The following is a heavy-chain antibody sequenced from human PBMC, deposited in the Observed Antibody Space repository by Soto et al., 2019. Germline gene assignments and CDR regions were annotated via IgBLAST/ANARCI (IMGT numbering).Heavy chain of an antibody. Sequence: SETLSLTCTVSGDSISSSGYYWGWIRQPPGKGLEWIGNIYSTGSTYHNPSLRSRVTISVDTSKNQFSLHLTSVTAADTAVYYCASVDWNHGNHRYYFASWGQRTLVTVSS. V-gene: IGHV4-39*01. J-gene: IGHJ4*02. CDR2: IYSTGST. CDR1: GDSISSSGYY. CDR3: ASVDWNHGNHRYYFAS. D-gene: IGHD1-1*01.